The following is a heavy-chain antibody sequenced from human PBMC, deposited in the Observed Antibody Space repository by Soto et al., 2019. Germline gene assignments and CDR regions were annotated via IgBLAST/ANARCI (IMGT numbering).Heavy chain of an antibody. CDR2: ISGSGGST. V-gene: IGHV3-23*01. Sequence: GGSLRLSCAAFGFTFSSYAMSWVRQAPGKGLEWVSAISGSGGSTYYADSVKGRFTISRDNSKNTLYLQMNSLRAEDTAVYYCAXPPRRAAAGHESDWFDPWGQGTLVTVSS. D-gene: IGHD6-13*01. CDR3: AXPPRRAAAGHESDWFDP. J-gene: IGHJ5*02. CDR1: GFTFSSYA.